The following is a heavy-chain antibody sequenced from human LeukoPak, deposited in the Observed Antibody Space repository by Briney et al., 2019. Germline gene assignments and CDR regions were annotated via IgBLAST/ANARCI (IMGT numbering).Heavy chain of an antibody. V-gene: IGHV5-51*01. CDR3: ARLTGNDAFDI. Sequence: GESLKISCKGSGYTFTTYWIGWVRQMPGQGLEWMGLIYPGDSDTKYSPSFQGQVTISADKSINTAYLQWSSLKVPDTAIYYCARLTGNDAFDIWGQGTMVTVSS. D-gene: IGHD2-8*02. CDR2: IYPGDSDT. CDR1: GYTFTTYW. J-gene: IGHJ3*02.